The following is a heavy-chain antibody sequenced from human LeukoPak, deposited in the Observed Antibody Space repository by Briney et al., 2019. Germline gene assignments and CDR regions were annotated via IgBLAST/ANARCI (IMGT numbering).Heavy chain of an antibody. Sequence: ASVKVSCKVSGYTLTELSMHWVRQAPGKGLEWMGGFDPEDGETIYAQKFQGRVTMTEDTSTDTAYMELSSLRSEDTAVYYCGYSNYGFYAFDIWGQGTMVTVSS. CDR2: FDPEDGET. D-gene: IGHD4-11*01. CDR1: GYTLTELS. J-gene: IGHJ3*02. V-gene: IGHV1-24*01. CDR3: GYSNYGFYAFDI.